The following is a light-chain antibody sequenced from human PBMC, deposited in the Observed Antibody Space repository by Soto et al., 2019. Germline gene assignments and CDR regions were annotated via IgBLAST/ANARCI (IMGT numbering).Light chain of an antibody. CDR3: CSYAGSYSYV. J-gene: IGLJ1*01. CDR1: SGYIGVYDS. CDR2: DVN. Sequence: QSALTQPRSVSGSPGQSVSISCTGISGYIGVYDSVSWYQQYPGKAPTFVIYDVNKRPSGVPDRFSGSKSDNTASLTISGLQAEDEADYYCCSYAGSYSYVFGIGTKVTVL. V-gene: IGLV2-11*01.